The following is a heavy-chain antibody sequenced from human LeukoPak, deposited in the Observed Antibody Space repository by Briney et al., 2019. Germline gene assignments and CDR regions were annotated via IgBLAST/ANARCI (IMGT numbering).Heavy chain of an antibody. J-gene: IGHJ4*02. CDR2: ISAYNGNT. CDR1: GYTFTSYG. Sequence: GASVKVSCKASGYTFTSYGISRVRQAPGRGLEWMGWISAYNGNTNYAQKLQGRVTMTTDTSTSTAYMEPRSLRSDDTAVYYCARDRPSAKVNDYWGQGTLVTVSS. D-gene: IGHD6-6*01. V-gene: IGHV1-18*01. CDR3: ARDRPSAKVNDY.